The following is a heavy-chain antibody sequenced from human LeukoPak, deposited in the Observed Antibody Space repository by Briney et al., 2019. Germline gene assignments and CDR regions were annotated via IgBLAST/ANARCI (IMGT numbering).Heavy chain of an antibody. D-gene: IGHD3-10*01. Sequence: ASVKVSCKASGYTFTSYYMHWVRQAPGQGLEWMGIINPSGGSTSYAQKFQGRVTMTRDTSTSTVYMELSSLRSEDTAVYYCATAGFGEFYYYYGMDVWGQGTTVTVSS. CDR1: GYTFTSYY. CDR2: INPSGGST. CDR3: ATAGFGEFYYYYGMDV. J-gene: IGHJ6*02. V-gene: IGHV1-46*01.